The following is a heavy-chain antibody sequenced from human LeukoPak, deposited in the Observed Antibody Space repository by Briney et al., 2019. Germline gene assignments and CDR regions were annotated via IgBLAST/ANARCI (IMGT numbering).Heavy chain of an antibody. J-gene: IGHJ4*02. CDR3: ARPHYAHSSAYQSPLDY. D-gene: IGHD3-22*01. Sequence: GRSLRLSCAASGFTFSTYAMHWVRQAPGKGLEWVALISYDGSNKYYADSVKGRFTVSRDNSKDTLYLQLNSLRAEDTPVYYCARPHYAHSSAYQSPLDYWGQGTLVTVSS. CDR2: ISYDGSNK. CDR1: GFTFSTYA. V-gene: IGHV3-30-3*01.